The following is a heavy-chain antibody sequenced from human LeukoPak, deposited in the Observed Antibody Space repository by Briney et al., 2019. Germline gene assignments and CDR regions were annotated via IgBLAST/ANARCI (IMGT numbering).Heavy chain of an antibody. Sequence: SETLSLTCTVSGGSISSYYWSWIRQPAGKGLEWIGRIYTSGSTCYNPSLKSRVTMSVDTSKSQFSLKLSSVTAADTAVYYCARGPNRITMMIGDAFDIWGQGTMVTISS. V-gene: IGHV4-4*07. J-gene: IGHJ3*02. CDR3: ARGPNRITMMIGDAFDI. CDR1: GGSISSYY. CDR2: IYTSGST. D-gene: IGHD3-22*01.